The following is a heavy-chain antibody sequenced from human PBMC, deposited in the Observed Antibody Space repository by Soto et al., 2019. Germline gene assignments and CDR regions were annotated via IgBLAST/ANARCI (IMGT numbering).Heavy chain of an antibody. CDR2: ISSSRNYI. V-gene: IGHV3-21*01. CDR3: ARGPIGRFLEWLLYNLDY. CDR1: GFPVTIYA. J-gene: IGHJ4*02. Sequence: GWSLKLSWAASGFPVTIYAMSWVRQAPGEGLEWVSSISSSRNYIYYADSVKGRFSISTDNAKNSLYLQMNSLRAEDTAVYYCARGPIGRFLEWLLYNLDYWGQGTLVTVS. D-gene: IGHD3-3*01.